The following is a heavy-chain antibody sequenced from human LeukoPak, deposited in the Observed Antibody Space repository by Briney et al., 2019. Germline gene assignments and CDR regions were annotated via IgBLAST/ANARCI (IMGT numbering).Heavy chain of an antibody. Sequence: PGGSLRLSCAASGFTFSSYAMSWVRQAPGKGLEWVSAISGSGGSTYYADSVKGRFTISRDNSKNTLYLQMNSLRAEDTAVYYCAKAPSPPWDIVVVVAAIDYWGQGTLVTVSS. CDR1: GFTFSSYA. CDR3: AKAPSPPWDIVVVVAAIDY. V-gene: IGHV3-23*01. D-gene: IGHD2-15*01. J-gene: IGHJ4*02. CDR2: ISGSGGST.